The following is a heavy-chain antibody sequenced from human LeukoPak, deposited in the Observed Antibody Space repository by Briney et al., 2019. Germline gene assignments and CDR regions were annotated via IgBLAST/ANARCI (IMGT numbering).Heavy chain of an antibody. CDR3: ARGITMIVAPDY. CDR1: EFTFSSYA. CDR2: ISSNGGST. J-gene: IGHJ4*02. V-gene: IGHV3-64*01. Sequence: GGSLRLSCAASEFTFSSYAMHWVRQAPGKGLEYVSAISSNGGSTYYANSVKGRFTISRDNSKNTLYLQMGSLRAEDMAVYYCARGITMIVAPDYWGQGTLVTVSS. D-gene: IGHD3-22*01.